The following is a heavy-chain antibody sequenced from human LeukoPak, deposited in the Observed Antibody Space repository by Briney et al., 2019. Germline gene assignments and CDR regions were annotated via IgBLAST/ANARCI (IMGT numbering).Heavy chain of an antibody. J-gene: IGHJ4*02. CDR1: GFTFSSYG. V-gene: IGHV3-30*02. CDR2: IRYDGSNK. CDR3: ARAPLIAAAGPVISDY. D-gene: IGHD6-13*01. Sequence: GGSLRLSCAASGFTFSSYGVHWVRQAPGKGLEWVAFIRYDGSNKYYADSVKGRFTISRDNSKNTLYLQMNSLRAEDTAVYYCARAPLIAAAGPVISDYWGQGTLVTVSS.